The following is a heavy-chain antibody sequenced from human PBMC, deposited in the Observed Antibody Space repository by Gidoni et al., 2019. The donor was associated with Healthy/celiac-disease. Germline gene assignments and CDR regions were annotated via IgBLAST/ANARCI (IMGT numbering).Heavy chain of an antibody. CDR1: GYSISSGYY. J-gene: IGHJ4*02. Sequence: QVQLQESGPGLVKPSETLSLTCAVSGYSISSGYYWGGIRQPPGKGLEWIGSIYHSGSTYYNPSLKSRVTISVDTSKNQFSLKLSSVTAADTAVYYCARGDGGSIAVAGTLVDYWGQGTLVTVSS. D-gene: IGHD6-19*01. CDR3: ARGDGGSIAVAGTLVDY. V-gene: IGHV4-38-2*01. CDR2: IYHSGST.